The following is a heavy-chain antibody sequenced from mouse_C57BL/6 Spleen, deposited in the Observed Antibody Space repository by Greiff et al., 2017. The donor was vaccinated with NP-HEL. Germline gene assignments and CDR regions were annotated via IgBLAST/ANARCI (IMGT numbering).Heavy chain of an antibody. Sequence: QVQLKQSGAELVKPGASVKMSCKASGYTFTSYWITWVKQRPGQGLEWIGDIYPGSGSTNYNEKFKSKATLTVDTSSSTAYMQLSSLTSEDSAVYYCARSGDSSGYGAWFAYWGQGTLVTVSA. J-gene: IGHJ3*01. CDR2: IYPGSGST. D-gene: IGHD3-2*02. CDR1: GYTFTSYW. CDR3: ARSGDSSGYGAWFAY. V-gene: IGHV1-55*01.